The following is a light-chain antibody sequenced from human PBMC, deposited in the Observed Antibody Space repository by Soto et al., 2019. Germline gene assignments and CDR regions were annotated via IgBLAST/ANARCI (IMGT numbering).Light chain of an antibody. CDR1: QSVSSSY. J-gene: IGKJ1*01. Sequence: EIVLTQSPGTLSLSPGERATLSCRASQSVSSSYLAWYQQKPGQAPRLLIYVASSRATGIPDRFSGSGSGTDFTLTISRLEPEDFAVYYCQQYGSSRWTFGQGTKVDNK. CDR2: VAS. CDR3: QQYGSSRWT. V-gene: IGKV3-20*01.